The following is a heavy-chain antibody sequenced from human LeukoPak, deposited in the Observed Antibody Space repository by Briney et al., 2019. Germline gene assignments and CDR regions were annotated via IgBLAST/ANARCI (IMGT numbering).Heavy chain of an antibody. CDR1: GITFSSYW. CDR3: AREGRAYDILTGYYKWEYYFDY. D-gene: IGHD3-9*01. V-gene: IGHV3-7*03. Sequence: GGSLRLSCAASGITFSSYWMSWVRQAPGKGLEWVANIKQDGSEKYYVDSVKGRFTISRDNAKNSLYLQMNSLRAEDTAVYYCAREGRAYDILTGYYKWEYYFDYWGQGTLVTVSS. CDR2: IKQDGSEK. J-gene: IGHJ4*02.